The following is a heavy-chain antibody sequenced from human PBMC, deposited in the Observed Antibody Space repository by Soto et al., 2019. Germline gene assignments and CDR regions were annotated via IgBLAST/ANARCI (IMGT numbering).Heavy chain of an antibody. CDR3: ASRGYSGYDSVAAFDI. CDR1: GGSISSGGYS. J-gene: IGHJ3*02. D-gene: IGHD5-12*01. CDR2: IYHSGST. V-gene: IGHV4-30-2*01. Sequence: SETLSLTCAVSGGSISSGGYSWSWIRQPPGKGLEWIGYIYHSGSTYYNPSLKSRVTISVDRSKNQFSLKLSSVTAADTAVYYCASRGYSGYDSVAAFDIWGQGTMVTVSS.